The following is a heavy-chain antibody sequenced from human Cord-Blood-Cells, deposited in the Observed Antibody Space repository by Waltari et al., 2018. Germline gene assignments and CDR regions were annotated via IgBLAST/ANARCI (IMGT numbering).Heavy chain of an antibody. V-gene: IGHV1-2*04. CDR2: INPNSGGT. J-gene: IGHJ6*02. CDR1: GYTFTGYY. D-gene: IGHD2-8*01. Sequence: QVQLVQSGAEVKKPGASVKVSCKAYGYTFTGYYMHWVRQAPGQGLEWMGWINPNSGGTNYAQKFQGWVTMTRDTSISTAYMELSRLRSDDTAVYYCARSGCTNGVCYYGMDVWGQGTTVTVSS. CDR3: ARSGCTNGVCYYGMDV.